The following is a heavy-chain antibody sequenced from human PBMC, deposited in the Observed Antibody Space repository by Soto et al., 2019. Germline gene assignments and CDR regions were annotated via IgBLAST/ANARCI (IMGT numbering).Heavy chain of an antibody. CDR2: IYFSGSA. J-gene: IGHJ4*02. Sequence: QVQLQESGPGLVKPSETLFLTCAVSGDSLSSGSYYLTWVRQHPGEGLEWMGYIYFSGSAYSNPPLKNRLTLSVATSKNQFSLRLDSVTAADTAVYYCGRAATRLNSAIDYWGQGTLVTVSS. V-gene: IGHV4-31*11. CDR1: GDSLSSGSYY. CDR3: GRAATRLNSAIDY. D-gene: IGHD5-12*01.